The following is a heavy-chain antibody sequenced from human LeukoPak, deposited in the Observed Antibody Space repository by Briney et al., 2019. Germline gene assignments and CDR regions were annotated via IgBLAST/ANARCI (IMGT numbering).Heavy chain of an antibody. Sequence: GGSLRLSCAASGFTFSDYYMSWIRQAPGKGLEWVSYISSGGSTIYYADSVKGRFTISRDNAKNSLYLQMNSLRAEDTAVYYCARDTYYYDSSGYYYPGGSDCWGQGTLVPVSS. CDR3: ARDTYYYDSSGYYYPGGSDC. J-gene: IGHJ4*02. V-gene: IGHV3-11*04. D-gene: IGHD3-22*01. CDR2: ISSGGSTI. CDR1: GFTFSDYY.